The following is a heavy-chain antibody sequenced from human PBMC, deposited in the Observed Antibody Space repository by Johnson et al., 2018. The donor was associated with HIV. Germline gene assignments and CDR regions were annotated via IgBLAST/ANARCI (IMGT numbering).Heavy chain of an antibody. V-gene: IGHV3-48*03. J-gene: IGHJ3*01. Sequence: EVQLVESGGGLVQPGRSLRLSCAASGFLFSSHNMGWIRQAPGKGLELLSYISSSGSSIYYTYSVKGRFTISRDNTKKSLYLQMNSLTADDTAIYYCARDATPWGGDYVGYAFDLWGQGTNVIVSS. CDR2: ISSSGSSI. CDR1: GFLFSSHN. D-gene: IGHD4-17*01. CDR3: ARDATPWGGDYVGYAFDL.